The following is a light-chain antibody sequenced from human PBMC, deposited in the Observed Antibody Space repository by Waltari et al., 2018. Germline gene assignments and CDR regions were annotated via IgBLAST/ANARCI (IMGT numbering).Light chain of an antibody. Sequence: EIVMTQSPATLSVSPGERATLSCRASQGVSSNLAWYQQKPGQAPRLLIYGASTSATGIPARFSGSGSGTEFTLTISSLQSEDFAVYYCQQYNNWPPYTFGQGTKLEIK. J-gene: IGKJ2*01. CDR2: GAS. CDR1: QGVSSN. CDR3: QQYNNWPPYT. V-gene: IGKV3-15*01.